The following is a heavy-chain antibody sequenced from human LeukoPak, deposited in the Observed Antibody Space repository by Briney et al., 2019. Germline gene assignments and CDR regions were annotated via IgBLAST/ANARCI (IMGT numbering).Heavy chain of an antibody. Sequence: SETLSLTCTVSGGSISSSGYYWGWIRPPPGKGLEWIGSIYYSGSTYYNPSLKSRLTISVDTSKNQFSLKLSSVTAADTAVYYCARHGYIWGEKREIDYWGQGTLVTVSS. CDR2: IYYSGST. CDR3: ARHGYIWGEKREIDY. J-gene: IGHJ4*02. D-gene: IGHD3-16*01. CDR1: GGSISSSGYY. V-gene: IGHV4-39*01.